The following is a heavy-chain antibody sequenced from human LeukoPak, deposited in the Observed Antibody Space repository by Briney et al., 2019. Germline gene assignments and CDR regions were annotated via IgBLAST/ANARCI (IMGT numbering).Heavy chain of an antibody. V-gene: IGHV4-4*07. CDR3: ARDTYYYDSSGYTSAFDI. CDR2: IYTRGST. J-gene: IGHJ3*02. CDR1: GGSISGYY. Sequence: SETLSLTCTVSGGSISGYYWSWIRQPAGKGLEWIGRIYTRGSTNYNPSLKSRVTMSVDTSKNQFSLKLSSVTAADTAVYYCARDTYYYDSSGYTSAFDIWGQGTMVTVSS. D-gene: IGHD3-22*01.